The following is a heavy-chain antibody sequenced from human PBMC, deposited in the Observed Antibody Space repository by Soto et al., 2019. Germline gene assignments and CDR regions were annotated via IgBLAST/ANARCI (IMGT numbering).Heavy chain of an antibody. CDR2: GNPSGGHT. V-gene: IGHV1-46*01. J-gene: IGHJ4*02. D-gene: IGHD2-21*02. Sequence: QVQLMQSGAEVKKPGASVKVSCKASGDTFTDYYIHWVRQAPGQGLDWMGTGNPSGGHTTYAQHSLGRVTMARDTSTSTLYTELTWLTADDTAIYYWARGGHVVVVTAALDYWGQGTLVTVSS. CDR1: GDTFTDYY. CDR3: ARGGHVVVVTAALDY.